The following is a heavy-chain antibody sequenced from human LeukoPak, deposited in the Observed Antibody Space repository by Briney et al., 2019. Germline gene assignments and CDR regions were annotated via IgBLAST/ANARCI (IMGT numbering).Heavy chain of an antibody. Sequence: SSETLSLTCTVSGGSISSGDYYWSWIRQPPGKGLEWIGYIYYSGSTYYNPSLKSRVTISVDTSKNQFSLKLSSVTAADTAVYYCARYGCSSTSCHFDYWGQGTLVTVSS. V-gene: IGHV4-30-4*01. CDR3: ARYGCSSTSCHFDY. D-gene: IGHD2-2*01. CDR2: IYYSGST. J-gene: IGHJ4*02. CDR1: GGSISSGDYY.